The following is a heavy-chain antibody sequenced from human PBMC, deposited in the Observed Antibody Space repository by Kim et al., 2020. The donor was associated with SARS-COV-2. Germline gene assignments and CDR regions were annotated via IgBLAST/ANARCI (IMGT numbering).Heavy chain of an antibody. J-gene: IGHJ5*02. CDR2: IIPILGIA. V-gene: IGHV1-69*04. CDR1: GGTFSSYA. D-gene: IGHD3-9*01. CDR3: ARGSYDILTPFDP. Sequence: SVKVSCKASGGTFSSYAISWVRQAPGQGLEWMGRIIPILGIANYAQKFQGRVTITADKSTSTAYMELSSLRSEDTAVYYCARGSYDILTPFDPWGQGTLVTVSS.